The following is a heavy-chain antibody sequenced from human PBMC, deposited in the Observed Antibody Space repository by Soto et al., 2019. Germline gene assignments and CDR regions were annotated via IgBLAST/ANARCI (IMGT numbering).Heavy chain of an antibody. D-gene: IGHD3-16*02. CDR3: ARSDDYVWGSYPGY. CDR2: IYHSGST. V-gene: IGHV4-4*02. CDR1: GGSISSSNW. Sequence: QVQLQESGPGLVKPSGTLSLTCAVSGGSISSSNWWSWVRQPPGKGLEWIGEIYHSGSTNYSPSLKSRVTISVDTSKNQFSLKLSSVTAADTAVYFCARSDDYVWGSYPGYWGQGTLVTVSS. J-gene: IGHJ4*02.